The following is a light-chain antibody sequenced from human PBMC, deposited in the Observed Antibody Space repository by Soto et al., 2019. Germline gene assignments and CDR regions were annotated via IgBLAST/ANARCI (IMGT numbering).Light chain of an antibody. Sequence: DIQLTQSPSSLSASVGDRVTITCRASQTIDTYVNWYQHKPGTAPKVLIYAATYLQNGVPSRFRGTGSGADFTLTISSLQPEDFATYYCQQNFNFPRTFGQGTKVDIK. CDR3: QQNFNFPRT. CDR1: QTIDTY. V-gene: IGKV1-39*01. CDR2: AAT. J-gene: IGKJ1*01.